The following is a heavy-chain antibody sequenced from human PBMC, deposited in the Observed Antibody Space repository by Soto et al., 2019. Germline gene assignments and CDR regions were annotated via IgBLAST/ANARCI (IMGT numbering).Heavy chain of an antibody. CDR1: GGSISSSSYY. CDR3: AESLEWLTPGSYYMDV. CDR2: IYYSGST. J-gene: IGHJ6*03. Sequence: QLQLQESGPGLVKPSETLSLTCTVSGGSISSSSYYWGWIRQPPGKGLEWIGSIYYSGSTYYNPSLKSRVTISVDTSKNQFSLKLSSVTAADTAVYYCAESLEWLTPGSYYMDVWGKGTTVTVSS. V-gene: IGHV4-39*01. D-gene: IGHD3-3*01.